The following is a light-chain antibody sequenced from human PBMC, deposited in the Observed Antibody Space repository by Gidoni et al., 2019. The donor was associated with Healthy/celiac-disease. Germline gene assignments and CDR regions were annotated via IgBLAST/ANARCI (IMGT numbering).Light chain of an antibody. Sequence: DLQLTQSPSFLSASVGDRVTITCRASQGISSYLAWYQQKPGKAPKLLIYAASTLQSGVPSRFSGSGSGTEFTITISSLQPEDFATYYCQQLNSYPITFGQGTRLEIK. CDR3: QQLNSYPIT. CDR2: AAS. J-gene: IGKJ5*01. CDR1: QGISSY. V-gene: IGKV1-9*01.